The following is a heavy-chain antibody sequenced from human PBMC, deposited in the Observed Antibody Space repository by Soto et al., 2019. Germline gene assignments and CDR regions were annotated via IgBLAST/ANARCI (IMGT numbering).Heavy chain of an antibody. J-gene: IGHJ6*02. D-gene: IGHD6-13*01. V-gene: IGHV4-34*01. CDR2: INHSGST. CDR1: GGSFSGYY. CDR3: ARGKKSSSWYYYYGMDV. Sequence: QVQLQQWGAGLLKPSETLSLTCAVYGGSFSGYYWSWIRQPPGKGLEWIGEINHSGSTNYNPSLKSRVTISVDASKNQFSLKLSSVTAADTAVYYCARGKKSSSWYYYYGMDVWGQGTTVTVSS.